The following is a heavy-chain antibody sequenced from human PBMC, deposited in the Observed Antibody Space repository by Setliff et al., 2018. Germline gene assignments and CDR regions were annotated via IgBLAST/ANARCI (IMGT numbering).Heavy chain of an antibody. D-gene: IGHD3-9*01. CDR1: GFTVSSNE. V-gene: IGHV3-66*02. Sequence: GGSLRLSCAASGFTVSSNEMSWVRQAPGKGLEWVSSISGGSTYYADSRKGRFTISRDNSKNTLYLQMNSLRAEDTAVYYCAKGLPYDILTGTFLDYWGQGTLVTVSS. CDR2: ISGGST. CDR3: AKGLPYDILTGTFLDY. J-gene: IGHJ4*02.